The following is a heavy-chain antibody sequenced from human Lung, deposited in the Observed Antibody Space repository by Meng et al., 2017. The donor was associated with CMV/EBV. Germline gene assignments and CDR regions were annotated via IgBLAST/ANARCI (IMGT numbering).Heavy chain of an antibody. J-gene: IGHJ4*02. Sequence: EVHVVESGGGWVQPGGSLRLSCAASGFNVRDKYMSWVRQAPGKGLEWVCIIYRGDNTYYIDSVKDRFTVSRDNSKNTMYLQMNSLRVEDTAVYYCTGDSVSNPNLDYWSQGTLVTVAS. D-gene: IGHD3-10*01. CDR1: GFNVRDKY. CDR2: IYRGDNT. CDR3: TGDSVSNPNLDY. V-gene: IGHV3-66*01.